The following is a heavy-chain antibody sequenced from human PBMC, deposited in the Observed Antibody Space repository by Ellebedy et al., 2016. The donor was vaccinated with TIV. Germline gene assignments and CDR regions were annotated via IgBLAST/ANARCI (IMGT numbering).Heavy chain of an antibody. V-gene: IGHV4-59*01. Sequence: MPSETLSLTCTVSGGSISSYYWSRIRQPPGKGLEWIGYIYYSGSTNYNPSLKSRVTISVDTSKNQFSLKLSSVTAADTAVYYCARARPSSSWYDIDAFDIWGQGTMVTVSS. CDR2: IYYSGST. D-gene: IGHD6-13*01. CDR1: GGSISSYY. CDR3: ARARPSSSWYDIDAFDI. J-gene: IGHJ3*02.